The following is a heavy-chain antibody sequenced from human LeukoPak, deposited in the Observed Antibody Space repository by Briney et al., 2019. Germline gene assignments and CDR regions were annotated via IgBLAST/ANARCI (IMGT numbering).Heavy chain of an antibody. V-gene: IGHV5-51*01. D-gene: IGHD5-18*01. CDR3: ARTPGYSFYFDY. J-gene: IGHJ4*02. CDR2: IYPGDSDT. CDR1: GYNFASYW. Sequence: PGESLKISCKGSGYNFASYWIGWVRQMPGKGLEWTGIIYPGDSDTRSSPSFQGQVTMSVDKSVNTAYLQWSSLKASDTAMYYCARTPGYSFYFDYWGLGTPVTVSS.